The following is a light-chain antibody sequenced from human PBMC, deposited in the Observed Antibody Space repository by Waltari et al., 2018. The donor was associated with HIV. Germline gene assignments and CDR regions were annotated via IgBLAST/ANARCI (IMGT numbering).Light chain of an antibody. V-gene: IGLV1-47*01. CDR1: RSNIVTNY. CDR3: AAWDDSLSAWL. J-gene: IGLJ2*01. CDR2: HTN. Sequence: HSVLTQPPSASGTPGQRVTISCSGSRSNIVTNYVSWYKQFPGTAPELVVYHTNQRPLGVPDRFSGSKSGTSASLAISGLRSEDEADYYCAAWDDSLSAWLFGGGTRLNVL.